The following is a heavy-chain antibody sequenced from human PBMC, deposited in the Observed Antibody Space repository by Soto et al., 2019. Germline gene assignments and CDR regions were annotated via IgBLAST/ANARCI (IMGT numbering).Heavy chain of an antibody. Sequence: QVQLQESGPGLVKPSETLSLTCTVSGGSISGYYGSWIRQPAGKGLEWIGRIYTSGNTNYNPSLKSRVTMPVDTYKNQFALTLKSLTAADTAVYYCARAKGGSSLAFDIWGQGTMVTGSS. CDR1: GGSISGYY. V-gene: IGHV4-4*07. J-gene: IGHJ3*02. CDR3: ARAKGGSSLAFDI. CDR2: IYTSGNT. D-gene: IGHD1-26*01.